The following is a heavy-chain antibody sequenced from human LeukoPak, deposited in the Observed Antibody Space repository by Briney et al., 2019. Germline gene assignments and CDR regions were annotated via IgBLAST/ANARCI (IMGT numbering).Heavy chain of an antibody. J-gene: IGHJ4*02. D-gene: IGHD3-3*01. Sequence: GGSLRLSCAASGFTFSSYWVSWVRQAPGKGLEWVANIKQDGSEKYYVDSVKGRFTISRDNAKNSLYLQMNSLRAEDTAVYYCARGRPYYDFWSGYFGFDYWGRGTLVTVSS. CDR3: ARGRPYYDFWSGYFGFDY. CDR1: GFTFSSYW. CDR2: IKQDGSEK. V-gene: IGHV3-7*01.